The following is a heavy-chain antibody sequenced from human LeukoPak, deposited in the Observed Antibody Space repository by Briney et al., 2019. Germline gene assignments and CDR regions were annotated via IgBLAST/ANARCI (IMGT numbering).Heavy chain of an antibody. J-gene: IGHJ4*02. CDR3: ARDLGSGSAGFGDY. CDR1: GASISSTTYY. D-gene: IGHD3-10*01. CDR2: IYYSGST. Sequence: SETLSLTCTVSGASISSTTYYWGWIRQPPRKGLEWIASIYYSGSTYYNPPLKSRVTISVDTSKNQFSLKLSSVTAADTAVYYCARDLGSGSAGFGDYWGQGTLVTVSS. V-gene: IGHV4-39*02.